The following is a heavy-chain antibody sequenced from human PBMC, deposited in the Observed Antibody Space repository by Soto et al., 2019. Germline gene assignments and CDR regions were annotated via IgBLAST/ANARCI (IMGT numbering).Heavy chain of an antibody. J-gene: IGHJ3*02. CDR1: GFTFSSYA. CDR2: ISGSGGST. Sequence: ASVKVSCKASGFTFSSYAMSWVRQAPGKGLEWVSAISGSGGSTYYADSVKGRFTISRDNSKNTLYLQMNSLRAEDTAVYYCAKDLFTMIVVVLPTVGDAFDIWGQGTMVTVSS. D-gene: IGHD3-22*01. V-gene: IGHV3-23*01. CDR3: AKDLFTMIVVVLPTVGDAFDI.